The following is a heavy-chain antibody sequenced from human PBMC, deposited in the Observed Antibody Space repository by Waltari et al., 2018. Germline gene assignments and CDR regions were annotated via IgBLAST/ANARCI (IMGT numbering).Heavy chain of an antibody. V-gene: IGHV4-39*01. CDR3: AGLDSSGRYL. CDR1: CRSISSSSHY. J-gene: IGHJ2*01. Sequence: QLQLQESGPRLVKPSETLSLTCTVSCRSISSSSHYWGWIRQPPGKGLEWIGSIYYSGSTYYNPSLKSRVTISVDTPKNQFSLKLSSVTAADTAVYYCAGLDSSGRYLWGRGTLVTVSS. CDR2: IYYSGST. D-gene: IGHD3-22*01.